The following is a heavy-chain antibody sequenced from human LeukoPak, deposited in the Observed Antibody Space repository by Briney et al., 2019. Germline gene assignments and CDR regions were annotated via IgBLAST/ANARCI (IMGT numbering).Heavy chain of an antibody. D-gene: IGHD4-17*01. CDR2: ISWDGGST. J-gene: IGHJ4*02. Sequence: PGGSLRPSCAASGFTFDDYAIHWVRQAPGKGLEWVSLISWDGGSTYYADSVKGRFTISRDNSKNSLYLQMNSLRAEDTALYYCAKARSAWDYGDLYYFDYWGQGTLVTVSS. CDR3: AKARSAWDYGDLYYFDY. CDR1: GFTFDDYA. V-gene: IGHV3-43D*03.